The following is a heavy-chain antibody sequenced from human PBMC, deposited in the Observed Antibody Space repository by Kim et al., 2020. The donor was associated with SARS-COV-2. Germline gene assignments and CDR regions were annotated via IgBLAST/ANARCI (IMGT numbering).Heavy chain of an antibody. J-gene: IGHJ4*02. CDR2: FDSEDGET. V-gene: IGHV1-24*01. Sequence: ASVKVSCQISGFFVSQLSIHWVRQAPGEGLEWMGGFDSEDGETFFSAKFQGRVSLTEATSTNTAYMELASLTSNDTAVYYCTTGLMVRGDLDFWGQGSLVIVSS. CDR1: GFFVSQLS. CDR3: TTGLMVRGDLDF. D-gene: IGHD3-10*01.